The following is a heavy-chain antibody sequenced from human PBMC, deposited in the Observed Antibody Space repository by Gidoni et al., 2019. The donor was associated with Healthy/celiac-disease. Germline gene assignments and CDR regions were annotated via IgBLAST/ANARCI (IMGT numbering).Heavy chain of an antibody. V-gene: IGHV3-30*04. D-gene: IGHD3-10*01. CDR2: ISYDGSNK. Sequence: QVQLVESGGGVVQPGSSLRLSCAASGFTFSSYAMHWVRQAPGKGLEWVAVISYDGSNKYYADSVKGRFTISRDNSKNTLYLQMNSLRAEDTAVYYCARADPSGEVRYWGQGTLVTVSS. J-gene: IGHJ4*02. CDR3: ARADPSGEVRY. CDR1: GFTFSSYA.